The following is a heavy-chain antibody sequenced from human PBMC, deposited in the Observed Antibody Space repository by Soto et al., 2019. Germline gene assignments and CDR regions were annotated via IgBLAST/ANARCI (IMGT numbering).Heavy chain of an antibody. D-gene: IGHD5-18*01. CDR2: IYYSGST. Sequence: SETLSLTCTVSGGSISSYYWSWIRQPPWKGLEWIGYIYYSGSTNYNPSLKSRVTISVDTSKNQFSLKLNSMTAADTAVYYCARHSRYPLTAMVRYYYYGMDVWGQGTTVTVSS. J-gene: IGHJ6*02. CDR3: ARHSRYPLTAMVRYYYYGMDV. CDR1: GGSISSYY. V-gene: IGHV4-59*08.